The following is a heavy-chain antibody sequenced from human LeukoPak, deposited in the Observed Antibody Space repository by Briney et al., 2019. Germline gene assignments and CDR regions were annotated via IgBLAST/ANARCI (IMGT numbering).Heavy chain of an antibody. Sequence: ASVKVSCKASGYTFTDYYMHWVRQAPGQGLEGMGIINPSGGSTSYAQKFQGRVTMTRDMSTSTVYMELSSLRSEDTAVYYCARNLAAANAFDIWGQGTMVTVSS. J-gene: IGHJ3*02. D-gene: IGHD6-13*01. CDR3: ARNLAAANAFDI. CDR2: INPSGGST. V-gene: IGHV1-46*01. CDR1: GYTFTDYY.